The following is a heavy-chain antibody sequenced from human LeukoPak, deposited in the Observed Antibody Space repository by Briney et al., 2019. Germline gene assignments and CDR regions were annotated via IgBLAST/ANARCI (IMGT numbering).Heavy chain of an antibody. V-gene: IGHV4-30-2*01. CDR1: GGSISSGGYY. CDR3: ARGDSGTWDPRGLHFDY. J-gene: IGHJ4*02. Sequence: SETLSLTCTVSGGSISSGGYYWSWIRQPPGKGLEWIGYIYHSGSTYYNPSLKSRVTISVDRSKNQFSLKLSSVTAADTAVYYWARGDSGTWDPRGLHFDYWGQGTLVTVSS. D-gene: IGHD6-13*01. CDR2: IYHSGST.